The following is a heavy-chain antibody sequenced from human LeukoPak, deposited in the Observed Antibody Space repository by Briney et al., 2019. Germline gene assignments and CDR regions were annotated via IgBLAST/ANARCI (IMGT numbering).Heavy chain of an antibody. Sequence: SETLSLTCTVSGGSISSSSYYWGWIRLPPGKGLEWIGNIYYSGSTYFNPSLKSRLTISVDTSKNQFSLKLSAVTAADTAVYFCASVRRGFGESSKYYSYYYMDVWGNGTTVTISS. D-gene: IGHD3-10*01. CDR1: GGSISSSSYY. J-gene: IGHJ6*03. CDR3: ASVRRGFGESSKYYSYYYMDV. CDR2: IYYSGST. V-gene: IGHV4-39*01.